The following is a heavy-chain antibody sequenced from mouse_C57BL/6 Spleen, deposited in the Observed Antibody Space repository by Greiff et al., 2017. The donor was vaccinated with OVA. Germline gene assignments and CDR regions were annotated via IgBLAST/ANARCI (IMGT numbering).Heavy chain of an antibody. CDR3: ARGGDGYFDY. CDR2: IDPSDSYT. CDR1: GYTFTSYW. Sequence: QVQLKQSGAELVKPGASVKLSCKASGYTFTSYWMQWVKQRPGQDLEWIGEIDPSDSYTNYNQKFKGKATLTVDTSSSTAYMQLSSLTSEDSAVYYCARGGDGYFDYWGQGTTLTVSS. V-gene: IGHV1-50*01. D-gene: IGHD3-3*01. J-gene: IGHJ2*01.